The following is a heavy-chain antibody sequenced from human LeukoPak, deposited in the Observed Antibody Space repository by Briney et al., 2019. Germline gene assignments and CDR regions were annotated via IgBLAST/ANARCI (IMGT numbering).Heavy chain of an antibody. J-gene: IGHJ6*03. CDR1: DGSISSSSYY. Sequence: SETLSLTCTVSDGSISSSSYYWGWIRQPPGKGLEWIGSIYYSGSTYYNPALKSRVTISVDTSKNQFSLKLSSVTAADTAVYYCASRLGYCSGGSCYSKRGYYYYMDVWGKGTTVTVSS. V-gene: IGHV4-39*01. CDR3: ASRLGYCSGGSCYSKRGYYYYMDV. D-gene: IGHD2-15*01. CDR2: IYYSGST.